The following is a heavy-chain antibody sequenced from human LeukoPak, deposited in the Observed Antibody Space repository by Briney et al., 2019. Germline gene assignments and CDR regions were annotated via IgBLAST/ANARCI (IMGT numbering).Heavy chain of an antibody. CDR3: ARGGATRPDF. J-gene: IGHJ4*02. V-gene: IGHV3-7*01. Sequence: AGGSLRLSCAASGFTFSSYWMSWVRQTPGKGLEWVAKIKADGGEKDHVASVKGRFTISRDNAKNSLYLQMNSLRVEDTAVYYCARGGATRPDFWGQGTLVTVSS. CDR2: IKADGGEK. D-gene: IGHD1-26*01. CDR1: GFTFSSYW.